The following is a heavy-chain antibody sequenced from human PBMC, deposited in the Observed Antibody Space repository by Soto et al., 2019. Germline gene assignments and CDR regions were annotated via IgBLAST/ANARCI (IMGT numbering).Heavy chain of an antibody. J-gene: IGHJ5*02. CDR1: GYTFTSYN. CDR3: ARAEGRFGELFWFDP. CDR2: INPRGVFT. V-gene: IGHV1-46*01. Sequence: QVQLVQSGAEVKKPGASVKVSCKASGYTFTSYNIHWVRQAPGQGLESVGMINPRGVFTTYSQKFRGRVTMTGDTSTSVVYMELTNLRSEDTAMYYCARAEGRFGELFWFDPWGQGTLVSVSS. D-gene: IGHD3-10*01.